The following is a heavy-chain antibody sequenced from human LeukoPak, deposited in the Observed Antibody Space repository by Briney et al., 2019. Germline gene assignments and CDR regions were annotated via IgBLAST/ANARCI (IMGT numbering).Heavy chain of an antibody. CDR2: IYYSGST. J-gene: IGHJ4*02. CDR3: AHYGGNSYYFDY. D-gene: IGHD4-23*01. CDR1: GGSISSGDYY. V-gene: IGHV4-30-4*02. Sequence: SETLSLTCTVSGGSISSGDYYWSWIRQPPGKGLEWIGYIYYSGSTYYNPSLKSRVSISVDTSKNQFSLKLSSVTAADTAVYYCAHYGGNSYYFDYWGQGTLVTVSS.